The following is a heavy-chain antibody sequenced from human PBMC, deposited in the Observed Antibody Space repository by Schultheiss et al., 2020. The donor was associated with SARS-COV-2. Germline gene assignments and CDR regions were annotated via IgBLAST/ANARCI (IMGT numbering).Heavy chain of an antibody. V-gene: IGHV3-9*01. J-gene: IGHJ6*03. Sequence: GGSLRLSCAASGFTFDDYAMHWVRQAPGKGLEWVSGISWNSGSIGYADSVKGRFTISRDNAKNSLYLQMNSLRAEDTAVYYCARDCRGAYYYGSGRARYYYYMDVWGKGTTVTVSS. D-gene: IGHD3-10*01. CDR3: ARDCRGAYYYGSGRARYYYYMDV. CDR1: GFTFDDYA. CDR2: ISWNSGSI.